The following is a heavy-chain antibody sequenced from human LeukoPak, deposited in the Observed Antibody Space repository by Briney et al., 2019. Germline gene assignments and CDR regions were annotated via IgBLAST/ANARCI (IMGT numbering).Heavy chain of an antibody. V-gene: IGHV3-7*01. D-gene: IGHD4-17*01. J-gene: IGHJ4*02. CDR2: IKQDGSEK. CDR3: ASSNDYGDYEFDY. Sequence: GSLRLSCAASGFTFSSYWMSWVRQAPGKGLEWVANIKQDGSEKYYVDSVKGRFTISRDNAKNSLYLQMNSLRAEDTAVYYCASSNDYGDYEFDYWGQGIMVTVSS. CDR1: GFTFSSYW.